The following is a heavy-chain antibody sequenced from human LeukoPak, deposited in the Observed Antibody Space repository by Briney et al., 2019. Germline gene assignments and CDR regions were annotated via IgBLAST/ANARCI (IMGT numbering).Heavy chain of an antibody. CDR3: ARETSRMSYYYDSSGPQPRGDAFDI. V-gene: IGHV4-59*12. CDR1: GGSISTYY. J-gene: IGHJ3*02. D-gene: IGHD3-22*01. Sequence: SETLSLTCTVSGGSISTYYWSWIRQPPGKGLEWIGSIYYSGSTNYNPSLKSRVTISVDTSKNQFSLKLSSVTAADTAVYYCARETSRMSYYYDSSGPQPRGDAFDIWGQGTMVTVSS. CDR2: IYYSGST.